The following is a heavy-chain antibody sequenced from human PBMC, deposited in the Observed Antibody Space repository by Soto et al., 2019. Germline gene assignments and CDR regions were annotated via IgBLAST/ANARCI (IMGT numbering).Heavy chain of an antibody. J-gene: IGHJ2*01. Sequence: GGSLRLSCAASGFTFSSYSMNWVRQAPGKGLEWVSSISSSSSYIYYADSVKGRFTISRDNSKNTLYLQMNSLRAEDTAVYYCARETYDILTASSLRFDLWGRGTLVTVSS. CDR1: GFTFSSYS. CDR3: ARETYDILTASSLRFDL. CDR2: ISSSSSYI. V-gene: IGHV3-21*01. D-gene: IGHD3-9*01.